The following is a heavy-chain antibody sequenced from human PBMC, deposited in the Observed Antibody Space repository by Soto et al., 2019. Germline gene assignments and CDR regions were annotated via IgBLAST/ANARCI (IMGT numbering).Heavy chain of an antibody. CDR3: ASGYFVWLLSPEYYYGMDV. J-gene: IGHJ6*02. V-gene: IGHV1-18*01. D-gene: IGHD3-9*01. Sequence: QVQLVQSGAEVKKPGASVKVSCKASGYTFTSYGISWVRQAPGQGLEWMGWNSAYNGNTNYAQKLQGRVTMTTDTSPSTDYMEVRSLSSDDTAVYYCASGYFVWLLSPEYYYGMDVWGQGTTVTVSS. CDR1: GYTFTSYG. CDR2: NSAYNGNT.